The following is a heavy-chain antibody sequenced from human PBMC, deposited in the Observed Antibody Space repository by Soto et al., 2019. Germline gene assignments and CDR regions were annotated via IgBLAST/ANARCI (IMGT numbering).Heavy chain of an antibody. CDR3: AVVVVPAAPPLYYYYGMDV. D-gene: IGHD2-2*01. Sequence: SVKVSCKASGGTFSSYAISWVRQAPGQGLEWMGGIIPIFGTANYAQKFQGRVTITADKSTSTAYTELSSLRSEDTAVYYCAVVVVPAAPPLYYYYGMDVWGQGTTVTVSS. J-gene: IGHJ6*02. CDR2: IIPIFGTA. V-gene: IGHV1-69*06. CDR1: GGTFSSYA.